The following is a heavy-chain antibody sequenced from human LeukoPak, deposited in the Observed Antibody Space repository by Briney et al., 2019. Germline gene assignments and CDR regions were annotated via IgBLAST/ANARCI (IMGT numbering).Heavy chain of an antibody. D-gene: IGHD7-27*01. CDR3: AKKGDSGDYRSPRHDAFDI. J-gene: IGHJ3*02. CDR2: ISYDGSNK. CDR1: GFTFSSYG. V-gene: IGHV3-30*18. Sequence: GRSLRLSCAASGFTFSSYGMHWVRQAPGKGREWVAVISYDGSNKYYADSVKGRFTISRDNSKNTLYLQMNSLRAEDTAVYYCAKKGDSGDYRSPRHDAFDIWGQGTMVTVSS.